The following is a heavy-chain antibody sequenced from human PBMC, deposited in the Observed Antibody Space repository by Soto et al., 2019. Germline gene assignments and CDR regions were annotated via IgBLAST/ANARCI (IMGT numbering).Heavy chain of an antibody. V-gene: IGHV1-69*01. D-gene: IGHD1-26*01. J-gene: IGHJ6*02. CDR1: GGSCSNYA. CDR3: ARAYRENYFYAMDV. CDR2: IIPMFGIG. Sequence: QVQLVQSGAEVKMPGSSVRVSCKASGGSCSNYAISWVRQAPGQGLEWMGGIIPMFGIGNDAEKFLGRVTINADDPTSTSHMDLSSPRSEDAAVSCGARAYRENYFYAMDVWGQGTTVTVSS.